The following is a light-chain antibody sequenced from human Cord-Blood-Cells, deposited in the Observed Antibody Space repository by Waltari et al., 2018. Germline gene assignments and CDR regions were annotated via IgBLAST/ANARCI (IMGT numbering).Light chain of an antibody. CDR3: QQRSNWPRS. J-gene: IGKJ2*03. CDR2: DAH. V-gene: IGKV3-11*01. CDR1: QSVSSY. Sequence: EIVLTQSPATLSLSPGERATLSCRASQSVSSYLAWYQQKPGQTPRLLIYDAHNRATGIPARFSCSGSGTDFTLTISSLEPEDFAVYYCQQRSNWPRSFGQGTKLEIK.